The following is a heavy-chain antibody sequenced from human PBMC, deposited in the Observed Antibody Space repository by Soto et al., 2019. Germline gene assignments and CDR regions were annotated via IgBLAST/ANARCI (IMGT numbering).Heavy chain of an antibody. CDR1: GYTFTSYA. CDR3: ARDSPPSDY. V-gene: IGHV1-3*01. J-gene: IGHJ4*02. CDR2: INAGNGNR. Sequence: QVQLVRSGAEVKKPGASVKVSCKASGYTFTSYAMHWVRQAPGQRLEWMGWINAGNGNRKYSQKFQGRVTITRDTSASTAYMEPSSLRSEDTAVYYCARDSPPSDYWGQGTLVTVSS.